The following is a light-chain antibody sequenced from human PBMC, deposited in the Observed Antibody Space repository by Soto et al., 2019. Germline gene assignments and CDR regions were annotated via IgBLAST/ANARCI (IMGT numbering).Light chain of an antibody. J-gene: IGKJ1*01. V-gene: IGKV1-39*01. CDR1: QSISNH. CDR2: AAS. CDR3: QQSYSSPPT. Sequence: DIQMTQSPSSLSASVEDXVIITCRASQSISNHLNWYQQKPGKAPKLLIFAASSLQSGVPSRFSGSRSGPDFTLTISSLQPEDFATYYCQQSYSSPPTFGQGTKVDIK.